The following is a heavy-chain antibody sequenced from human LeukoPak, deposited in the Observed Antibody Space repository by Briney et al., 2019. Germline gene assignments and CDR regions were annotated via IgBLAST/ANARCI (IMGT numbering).Heavy chain of an antibody. J-gene: IGHJ4*02. V-gene: IGHV5-51*01. CDR2: IYPGDSDT. Sequence: GESLKVSCKGSGYSFTSYWIGWVRQMPGKGLEWMGIIYPGDSDTRYSPSFQGQVTISADKSISTAYLQWSSLKASDTAMYYCARTKSEYFDWLLQYYFDYWGQGTLVTVSS. CDR3: ARTKSEYFDWLLQYYFDY. D-gene: IGHD3-9*01. CDR1: GYSFTSYW.